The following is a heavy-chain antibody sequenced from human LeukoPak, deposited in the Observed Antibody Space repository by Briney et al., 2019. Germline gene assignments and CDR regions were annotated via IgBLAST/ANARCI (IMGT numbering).Heavy chain of an antibody. Sequence: SETLSLTCTVSGGSISSSSYYWAWIRQPPGKGLEWIGSIYYSGSTYYNPSLKSRVTISVDTSKNQFSLKLTSVTAADTAVYYCARRAGAYSHPYDYWGRGTLVTVSS. CDR1: GGSISSSSYY. J-gene: IGHJ4*02. D-gene: IGHD4/OR15-4a*01. CDR3: ARRAGAYSHPYDY. CDR2: IYYSGST. V-gene: IGHV4-39*01.